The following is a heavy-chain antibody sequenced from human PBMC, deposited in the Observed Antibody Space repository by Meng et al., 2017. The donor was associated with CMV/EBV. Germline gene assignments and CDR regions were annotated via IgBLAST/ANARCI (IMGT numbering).Heavy chain of an antibody. V-gene: IGHV4-61*01. CDR3: ARDNLGRSYDY. CDR2: IYRSGST. D-gene: IGHD1-26*01. Sequence: TVSGGSVSSNNYYWTWIRKPPRKGLEWIGYIYRSGSTNYNPSLKSRVTISADTSKNQFSLKLSSVTAADTAVYYCARDNLGRSYDYWGQGTLVTVSS. J-gene: IGHJ4*02. CDR1: GGSVSSNNYY.